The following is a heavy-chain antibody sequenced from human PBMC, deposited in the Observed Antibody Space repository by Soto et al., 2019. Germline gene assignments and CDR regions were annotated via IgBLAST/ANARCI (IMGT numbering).Heavy chain of an antibody. D-gene: IGHD3-10*01. CDR2: INHSGST. Sequence: SETLSLTCAVYGGSFSGYYWSWIRQPPGKGLEWIGEINHSGSTNYNPSLKSRVTISVDTSKNQFSLKLSSVTAADTAVYYCSGSYYNGRFDPWGQGTLVTVSS. CDR1: GGSFSGYY. V-gene: IGHV4-34*01. J-gene: IGHJ5*02. CDR3: SGSYYNGRFDP.